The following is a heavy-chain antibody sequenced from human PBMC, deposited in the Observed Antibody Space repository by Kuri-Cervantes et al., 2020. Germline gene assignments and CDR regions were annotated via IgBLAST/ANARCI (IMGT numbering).Heavy chain of an antibody. CDR1: GGSISSYY. CDR3: ARGDPPSAYGDYLSRPDY. V-gene: IGHV4-59*01. Sequence: ESLKISCTVSGGSISSYYWSWIRQPPEKGLEWIGYIYYSGSTNYNPSLKSRVTISVDTSKNQFSLKLSSVTAADTAVYYCARGDPPSAYGDYLSRPDYWGQGTRVTVSS. CDR2: IYYSGST. D-gene: IGHD4-17*01. J-gene: IGHJ4*02.